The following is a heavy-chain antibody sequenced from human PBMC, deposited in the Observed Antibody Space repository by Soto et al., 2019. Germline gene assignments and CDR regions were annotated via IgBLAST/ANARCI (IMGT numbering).Heavy chain of an antibody. V-gene: IGHV3-73*01. CDR3: ISMTTVTSFSDY. D-gene: IGHD4-17*01. Sequence: EVQLVESGGGLVQPGGSLKLSCAASGFTFSASAMHWARQASGKGLEWVGRIRSKANSYATTYAASVKGRFTISRDDSKNTAYLQMNSLKTEDTAVYYCISMTTVTSFSDYWGQGTLVTVSS. J-gene: IGHJ4*02. CDR2: IRSKANSYAT. CDR1: GFTFSASA.